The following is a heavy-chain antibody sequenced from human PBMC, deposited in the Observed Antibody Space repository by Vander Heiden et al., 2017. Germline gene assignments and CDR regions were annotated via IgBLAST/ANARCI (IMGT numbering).Heavy chain of an antibody. Sequence: EVQLLEYGGGLVQPGGSLRLSCAASGFTFSSYALSWVRQAPGKGLEWVSAISGSGGSTYYADSVKGRFTISRDNSKNTLYLQMNSLRAEDTAVYYCAKEVTYYYDSSGQGYFDYWGQGTLVTVSS. CDR1: GFTFSSYA. J-gene: IGHJ4*02. D-gene: IGHD3-22*01. V-gene: IGHV3-23*01. CDR3: AKEVTYYYDSSGQGYFDY. CDR2: ISGSGGST.